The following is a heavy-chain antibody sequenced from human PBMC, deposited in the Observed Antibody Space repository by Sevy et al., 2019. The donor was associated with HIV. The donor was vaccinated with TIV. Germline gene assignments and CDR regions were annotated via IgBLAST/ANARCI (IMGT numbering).Heavy chain of an antibody. CDR2: IYSGGST. CDR3: AREDIRQLYYYGMDV. J-gene: IGHJ6*02. CDR1: GFTVSSNY. Sequence: GGSLRLSCAASGFTVSSNYMSWVRQAPGKGLEWVSVIYSGGSTYYADSVKGRFTISRDNSKNTLYLQMNSLRAEDTAVYYCAREDIRQLYYYGMDVWGQGTTVTFSS. V-gene: IGHV3-53*01. D-gene: IGHD1-1*01.